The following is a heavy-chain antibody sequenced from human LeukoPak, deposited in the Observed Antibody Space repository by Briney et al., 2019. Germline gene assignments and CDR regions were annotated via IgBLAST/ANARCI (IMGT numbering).Heavy chain of an antibody. D-gene: IGHD5-18*01. CDR1: GGSISSGGYC. J-gene: IGHJ4*02. CDR2: IYYSGST. CDR3: ARSPTGYSYGHFDY. Sequence: PSETLSLTCTVSGGSISSGGYCWSWIRRHPGKGLEWIGYIYYSGSTYYNPSLKSRVTISVDTSKNQFSLKLSSVTAADTAVYYCARSPTGYSYGHFDYWGQGTLVTVSS. V-gene: IGHV4-31*03.